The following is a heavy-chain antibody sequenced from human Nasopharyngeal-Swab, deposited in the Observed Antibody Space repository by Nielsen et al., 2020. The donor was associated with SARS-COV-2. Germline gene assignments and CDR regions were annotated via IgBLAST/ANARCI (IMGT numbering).Heavy chain of an antibody. CDR2: IIPIFGTA. J-gene: IGHJ4*02. V-gene: IGHV1-69*13. Sequence: SVKVSCKASGGTFSSYAIGWVRQAPGQGLEWMGGIIPIFGTANYAQKFRGRVTITADESTSTAYMELSSLRSEDTAAYYCARGEGSYTRSFDYWGQGTLVTVSS. CDR1: GGTFSSYA. D-gene: IGHD1-26*01. CDR3: ARGEGSYTRSFDY.